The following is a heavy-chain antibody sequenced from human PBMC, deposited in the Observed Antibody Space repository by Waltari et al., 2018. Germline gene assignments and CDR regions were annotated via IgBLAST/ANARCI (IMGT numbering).Heavy chain of an antibody. V-gene: IGHV4-59*01. D-gene: IGHD3-9*01. CDR3: ARAKAYYDILTGAPYYFDY. CDR2: IYYSGST. J-gene: IGHJ4*02. CDR1: GGSISSYY. Sequence: QVQLHESGPGLVKPSETLSLTCTVSGGSISSYYWRWIRHPPGKGMEWIVYIYYSGSTNYNPSLKSRVTISVDTSKNQFSLKLSSVTAADTAVYYCARAKAYYDILTGAPYYFDYWGQGTLVTVSS.